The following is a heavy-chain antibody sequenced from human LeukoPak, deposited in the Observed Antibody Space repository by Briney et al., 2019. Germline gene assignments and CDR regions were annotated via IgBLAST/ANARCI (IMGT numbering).Heavy chain of an antibody. J-gene: IGHJ4*02. CDR1: GYTFTSYG. Sequence: ASVKVSCKASGYTFTSYGISWVRRAPGQGLEWMGWISAYNGNTNYAQKLQGRVTMTTDTSTSTAYMELRSLRSDDTAVYYCARDQRYYDSSGYPRFDYWGQGTLVTVSS. D-gene: IGHD3-22*01. CDR2: ISAYNGNT. V-gene: IGHV1-18*01. CDR3: ARDQRYYDSSGYPRFDY.